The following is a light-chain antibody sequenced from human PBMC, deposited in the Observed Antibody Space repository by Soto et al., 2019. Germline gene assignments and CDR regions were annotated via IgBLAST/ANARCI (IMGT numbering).Light chain of an antibody. V-gene: IGKV3-15*01. CDR1: ESVSTN. CDR2: GAS. CDR3: QQYNNWPPRT. J-gene: IGKJ1*01. Sequence: EIEMTQSPATLSLAPGERVTLSCRASESVSTNLAWYQQKAGQAPRLLIYGASTRATGIPARFSGSGSGTEFTLTISSLQSEDFAVYYCQQYNNWPPRTFGQGTKVDIK.